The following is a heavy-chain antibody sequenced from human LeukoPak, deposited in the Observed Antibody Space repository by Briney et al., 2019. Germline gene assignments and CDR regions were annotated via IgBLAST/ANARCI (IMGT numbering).Heavy chain of an antibody. CDR2: TYSRSKWFN. CDR3: ARGTGSLDY. V-gene: IGHV6-1*01. D-gene: IGHD1-26*01. J-gene: IGHJ4*02. CDR1: GDSVSSKSAS. Sequence: SQTLSLTCAISGDSVSSKSASWNWIRQSPSRGLEWLGRTYSRSKWFNDCAVSVKSRITINPDTSKNQFSLHLTSVTPDDTALYYCARGTGSLDYWGQGTLVTVSS.